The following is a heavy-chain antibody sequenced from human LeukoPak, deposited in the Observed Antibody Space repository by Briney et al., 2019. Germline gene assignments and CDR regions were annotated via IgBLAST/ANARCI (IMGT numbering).Heavy chain of an antibody. V-gene: IGHV1-2*02. J-gene: IGHJ4*02. CDR3: ARDQNYYDTNTYYGIDC. D-gene: IGHD3-22*01. Sequence: ASVKVSCKASGYAFTGYYIHWVRQAPGQGLEWMGWINANNGATHCAQKFQDRVTMTRDTSISTAYMELSRLTSDDTAVYYCARDQNYYDTNTYYGIDCWDQGTLVTVSS. CDR1: GYAFTGYY. CDR2: INANNGAT.